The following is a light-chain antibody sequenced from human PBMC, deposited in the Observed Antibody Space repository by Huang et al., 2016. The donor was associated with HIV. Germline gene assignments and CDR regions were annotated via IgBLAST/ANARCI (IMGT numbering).Light chain of an antibody. V-gene: IGKV1-5*03. CDR1: QSISNW. CDR2: KTS. J-gene: IGKJ2*01. CDR3: QRYNTFPYT. Sequence: DIQMTQSPSTLSASVGDRVTITCRASQSISNWFAWYQQKPGKAPKLLIYKTSTLESGVPLRFSGSASGTNFTLTISSLQPDDLGTYYCQRYNTFPYTFGQGTKLEI.